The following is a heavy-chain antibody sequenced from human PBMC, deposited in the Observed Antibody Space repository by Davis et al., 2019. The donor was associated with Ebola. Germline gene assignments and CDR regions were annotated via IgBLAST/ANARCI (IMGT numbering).Heavy chain of an antibody. Sequence: AASVNVSCMASRGTFSSYAISWVRQAPAQGLEWMGRIIPFLDIANYPQKFQGRVTITADKSTSTAYMELSSLRSEDTAVYYCARDSGIAVAGTDYWGQGTLVTVSS. J-gene: IGHJ4*02. D-gene: IGHD6-19*01. V-gene: IGHV1-69*04. CDR2: IIPFLDIA. CDR3: ARDSGIAVAGTDY. CDR1: RGTFSSYA.